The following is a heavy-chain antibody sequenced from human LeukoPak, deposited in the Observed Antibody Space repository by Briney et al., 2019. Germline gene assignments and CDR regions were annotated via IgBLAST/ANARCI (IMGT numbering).Heavy chain of an antibody. CDR3: AKDPRSLIVVVPAAFDY. D-gene: IGHD2-2*01. V-gene: IGHV3-23*01. CDR1: GFTFSSYA. CDR2: ISGSGGST. Sequence: PGGSLRLSCAASGFTFSSYAMSWVRQAPGKGLKWVSAISGSGGSTYYADSVKGRFTISRDNSKNTLYLQMNSLRAEDTAVYYCAKDPRSLIVVVPAAFDYWGQGTLVTVSS. J-gene: IGHJ4*02.